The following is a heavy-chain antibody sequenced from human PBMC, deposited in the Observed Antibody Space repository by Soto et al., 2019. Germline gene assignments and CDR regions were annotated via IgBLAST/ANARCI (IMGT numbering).Heavy chain of an antibody. CDR3: ARDSGFWSGYFSNWYIDL. V-gene: IGHV3-66*01. J-gene: IGHJ2*01. D-gene: IGHD3-3*01. CDR1: GFTVSSNY. CDR2: IYSGGST. Sequence: EVQLVESGGGLVQPGGSLRLSCAASGFTVSSNYMSWVRQAPGKGLEWVSVIYSGGSTYYADSVKGRFTISRDNSKNTLYLQMNSLRAEDTAVYYCARDSGFWSGYFSNWYIDLWGRGTLVTVSS.